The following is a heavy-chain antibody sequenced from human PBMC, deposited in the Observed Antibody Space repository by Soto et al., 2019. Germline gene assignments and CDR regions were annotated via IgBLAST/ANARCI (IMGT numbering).Heavy chain of an antibody. D-gene: IGHD3-16*01. J-gene: IGHJ3*02. Sequence: GGSLRLSCAASGFTFSSYTMNWVRQAPGKGLEWVSHISSRATTIYYADSVKGRFTISRDNAKNSLFLQMNGLRAKDTAVYFCARNFGFWASDIWGQGTMVTVSS. CDR1: GFTFSSYT. CDR2: ISSRATTI. CDR3: ARNFGFWASDI. V-gene: IGHV3-48*01.